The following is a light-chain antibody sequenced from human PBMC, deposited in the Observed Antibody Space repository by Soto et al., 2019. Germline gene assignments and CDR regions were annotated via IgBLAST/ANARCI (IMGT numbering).Light chain of an antibody. V-gene: IGKV3-20*01. CDR1: QRIDKNY. CDR3: QQYNNWPPWT. CDR2: DAS. Sequence: EIVLTQSPGTLSLSPGQRATLSCRASQRIDKNYLAWYQQKPGQAPRLLIFDASRRATGIPDRFSGSGSGTEFTLTISSLQSEDFAVYYCQQYNNWPPWTFGQGTKV. J-gene: IGKJ1*01.